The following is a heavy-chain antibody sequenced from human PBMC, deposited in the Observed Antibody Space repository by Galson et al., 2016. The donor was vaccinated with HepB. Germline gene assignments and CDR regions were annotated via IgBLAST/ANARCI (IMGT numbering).Heavy chain of an antibody. CDR3: VRAFSAYSYGYYY. J-gene: IGHJ4*02. Sequence: SLRLSCAASGFTFSSYAMHWVRQAPGKGLEWVAVISYDGSNKYNADSVKGRFTISRDNAKNSLYLQMSSLRVEDTAVYYCVRAFSAYSYGYYYWGQGTLVSVSS. CDR2: ISYDGSNK. V-gene: IGHV3-30-3*01. D-gene: IGHD5-18*01. CDR1: GFTFSSYA.